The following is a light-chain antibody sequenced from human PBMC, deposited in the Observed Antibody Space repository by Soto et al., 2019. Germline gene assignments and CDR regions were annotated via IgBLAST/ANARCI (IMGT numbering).Light chain of an antibody. CDR1: QSVGDY. Sequence: EIVLTQSPATLSLSPGETATLSCRTSQSVGDYLAWYPQKPGQAPRVLIYDASNRAPGIPARFSGSGYGTDFTLTITSLGTEDFAVYYCEQRRDWPRVTFGGGAKVEIK. J-gene: IGKJ4*01. CDR3: EQRRDWPRVT. CDR2: DAS. V-gene: IGKV3-11*01.